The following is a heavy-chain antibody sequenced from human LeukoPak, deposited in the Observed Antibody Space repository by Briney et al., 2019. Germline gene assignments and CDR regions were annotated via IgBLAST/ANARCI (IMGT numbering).Heavy chain of an antibody. Sequence: SETLSLTCTVSGGSISSYYWSWIRQPPGKGLEWIGYIYYSGSTNYNPSLKSRVTISVDTSKNQFSLKLSSVTAADTAVYYCARGRHTGYSSSWSQGTLVTVSS. CDR1: GGSISSYY. CDR2: IYYSGST. D-gene: IGHD6-13*01. V-gene: IGHV4-59*01. CDR3: ARGRHTGYSSS. J-gene: IGHJ4*02.